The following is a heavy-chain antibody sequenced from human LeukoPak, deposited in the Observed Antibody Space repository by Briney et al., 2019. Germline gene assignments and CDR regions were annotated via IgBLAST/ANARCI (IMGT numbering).Heavy chain of an antibody. CDR2: LSGSGGTT. CDR3: AKSPTYYYDTSGYRYFDY. V-gene: IGHV3-23*01. CDR1: GFTFSSYA. J-gene: IGHJ4*02. Sequence: QPGGSLRLSCAASGFTFSSYALTWVRQAPGKGLQWVSRLSGSGGTTHYADSVKGRFTISRDNSKNTLYLQMNSLRAEDTAVYYCAKSPTYYYDTSGYRYFDYWGQGTLVTVSS. D-gene: IGHD3-22*01.